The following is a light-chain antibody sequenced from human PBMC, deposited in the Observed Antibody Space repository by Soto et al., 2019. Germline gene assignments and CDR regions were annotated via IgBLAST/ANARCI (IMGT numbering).Light chain of an antibody. J-gene: IGKJ2*01. CDR1: QSVSSY. Sequence: EIVLTQSPATLSLSPGERATLSCRASQSVSSYLAWYQQKPGQAPRLLIYDASNMATGIPARFSGSRSGTGFTLTISSLAPEDFAVYYSQQRSNWPPYTFDQETKLAIK. V-gene: IGKV3-11*01. CDR3: QQRSNWPPYT. CDR2: DAS.